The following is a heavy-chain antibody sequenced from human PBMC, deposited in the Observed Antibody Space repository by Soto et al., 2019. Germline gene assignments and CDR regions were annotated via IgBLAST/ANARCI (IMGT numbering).Heavy chain of an antibody. CDR3: AHRPTNGDILTGYYGDYFDY. D-gene: IGHD3-9*01. Sequence: SGPTLVNPTQTLTLTCTFSGFSLSTSGVGVGWIRQPPGKALEWLALIYWDDDKRYSPSLKSRLTITKDTSKNQVVLTMTNMDPVDTATYYCAHRPTNGDILTGYYGDYFDYWGQGTLVTVSS. CDR2: IYWDDDK. J-gene: IGHJ4*02. CDR1: GFSLSTSGVG. V-gene: IGHV2-5*02.